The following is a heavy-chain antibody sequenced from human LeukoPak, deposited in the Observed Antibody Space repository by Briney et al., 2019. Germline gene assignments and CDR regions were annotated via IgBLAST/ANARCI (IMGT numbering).Heavy chain of an antibody. CDR3: ARDYYYDSSGYYYGTYAFDI. J-gene: IGHJ3*02. D-gene: IGHD3-22*01. V-gene: IGHV4-59*01. CDR1: GGSISNYY. CDR2: IYRSGST. Sequence: SETLSLTCTVSGGSISNYYWNWIRQPPGKGLEWIGYIYRSGSTTYNPSLKSRVTISVDTSKNQFSLKLSSVTAADTAVYYCARDYYYDSSGYYYGTYAFDIWGQGTMVTVSS.